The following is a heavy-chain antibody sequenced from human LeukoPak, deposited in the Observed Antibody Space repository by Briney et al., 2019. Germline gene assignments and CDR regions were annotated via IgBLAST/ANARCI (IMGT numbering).Heavy chain of an antibody. D-gene: IGHD2-2*01. V-gene: IGHV4-39*02. CDR2: IYYSGST. Sequence: SETLSLTCTVSGGSISSSSYYWGWIRQPPGKGLEWIGSIYYSGSTYYNPSLKSRVTISVDTSKNQFSLKLSSVTAADTAVYYCARDQAPYCSSTSCYYYGMDVWGQGTTVTVSS. CDR1: GGSISSSSYY. J-gene: IGHJ6*02. CDR3: ARDQAPYCSSTSCYYYGMDV.